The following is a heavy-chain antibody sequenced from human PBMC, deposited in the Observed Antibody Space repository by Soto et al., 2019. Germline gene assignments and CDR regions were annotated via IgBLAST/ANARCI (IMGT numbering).Heavy chain of an antibody. D-gene: IGHD5-12*01. Sequence: SVKVSCKASGFTFTSSAMQWVRQARGQRLEWIGWIVVGSGNTNYAQKFQERVTITRDMSTSTAYMELSSLRSEDTAVYYCAAHGYVDGYKYGDYWGQGQWSPLL. CDR2: IVVGSGNT. CDR3: AAHGYVDGYKYGDY. V-gene: IGHV1-58*02. J-gene: IGHJ4*02. CDR1: GFTFTSSA.